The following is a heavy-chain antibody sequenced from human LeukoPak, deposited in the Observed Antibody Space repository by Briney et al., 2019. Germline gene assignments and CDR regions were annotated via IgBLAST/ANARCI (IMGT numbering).Heavy chain of an antibody. CDR3: ARGGYYDFWSGYFTFDY. V-gene: IGHV1-2*02. Sequence: GAPVKVSCKASGYTFTGYYMHWVRQAPGQGLEWMGWINPNSGGTNYAQKFQGRVTMTRDTSISTAYMEPSRLRSDDTAVYYCARGGYYDFWSGYFTFDYWGQGTLVTVSS. CDR1: GYTFTGYY. D-gene: IGHD3-3*01. CDR2: INPNSGGT. J-gene: IGHJ4*02.